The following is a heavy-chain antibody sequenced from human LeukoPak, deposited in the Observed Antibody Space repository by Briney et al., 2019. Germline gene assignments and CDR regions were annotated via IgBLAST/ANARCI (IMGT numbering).Heavy chain of an antibody. Sequence: PSETLSLTCAVSGDSISSSNWWSWVRQPPGKGLEWIGEIFHSGATNYNPSLKSRDTILVDKSKNQFSLKLSSVTAADTAVYYCAKDRAYDSSGYYRLGYWGQGTLVTVSS. CDR3: AKDRAYDSSGYYRLGY. V-gene: IGHV4-4*02. CDR1: GDSISSSNW. CDR2: IFHSGAT. J-gene: IGHJ4*02. D-gene: IGHD3-22*01.